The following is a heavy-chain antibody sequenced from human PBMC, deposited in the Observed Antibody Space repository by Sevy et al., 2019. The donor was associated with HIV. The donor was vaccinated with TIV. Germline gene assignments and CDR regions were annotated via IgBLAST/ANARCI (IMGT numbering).Heavy chain of an antibody. CDR2: ISWNSGSI. CDR1: GFTFHDYA. CDR3: AKGRRTENWNYLEY. J-gene: IGHJ4*02. Sequence: GGSLRLSCAASGFTFHDYAMHWVRQAPGKGLEWVSGISWNSGSIGYANSVKGRFTISRDNAKNSLYLQMNSLRTEDMAFYYCAKGRRTENWNYLEYWGQGTLVTVSS. D-gene: IGHD1-1*01. V-gene: IGHV3-9*03.